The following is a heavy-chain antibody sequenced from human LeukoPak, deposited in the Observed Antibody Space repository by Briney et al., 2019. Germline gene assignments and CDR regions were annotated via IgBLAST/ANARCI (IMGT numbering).Heavy chain of an antibody. CDR1: EFTFGSYG. V-gene: IGHV3-30*02. CDR2: IQYDGSYK. CDR3: ARARSSYGYGDAFDI. Sequence: GGALRLSCAASEFTFGSYGMHGVRQAPGKGLGWVAFIQYDGSYKDYGDSVKGRFTISRDNSKNTLYLQMNSLRAEDTAVYYCARARSSYGYGDAFDIWGQGTMATASS. J-gene: IGHJ3*02. D-gene: IGHD5-18*01.